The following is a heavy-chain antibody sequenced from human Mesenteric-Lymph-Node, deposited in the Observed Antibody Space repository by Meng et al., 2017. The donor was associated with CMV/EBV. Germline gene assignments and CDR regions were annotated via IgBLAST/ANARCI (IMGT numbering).Heavy chain of an antibody. CDR3: ARGYSYGDY. CDR1: GFTFSSYP. CDR2: ISDEETNT. Sequence: GESLKISCAASGFTFSSYPLHWVRQAPGKGLEWVAFISDEETNTYYADSVRGRFTISRDNFKNTLYLQMNSLRPEDTAIYYCARGYSYGDYWGQGTLVTVSS. D-gene: IGHD5-12*01. V-gene: IGHV3-30-3*01. J-gene: IGHJ4*02.